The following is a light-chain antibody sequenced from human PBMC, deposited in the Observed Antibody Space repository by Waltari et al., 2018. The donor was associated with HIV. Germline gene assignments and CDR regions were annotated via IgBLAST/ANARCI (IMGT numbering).Light chain of an antibody. Sequence: QSALTQPPSASGSPGQSVTISCTGTSSDVGGYNYVSWYQQHPDKEPKLMIYEVTKRPSGVPDRFSGAKSGNTASLTISGLQAADEADYYCSSYAGSNTFVFGTGTKVTVL. J-gene: IGLJ1*01. CDR1: SSDVGGYNY. CDR2: EVT. V-gene: IGLV2-8*01. CDR3: SSYAGSNTFV.